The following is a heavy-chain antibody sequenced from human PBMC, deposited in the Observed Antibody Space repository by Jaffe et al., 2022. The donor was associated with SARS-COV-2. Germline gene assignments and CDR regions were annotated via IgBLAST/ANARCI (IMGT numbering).Heavy chain of an antibody. D-gene: IGHD2-21*02. J-gene: IGHJ4*02. CDR3: ARGQGWVTAPTFDY. CDR1: GYSISSGYY. CDR2: LYHSGTT. V-gene: IGHV4-38-2*02. Sequence: QVQLQESGPGLVKPSETLSLTCTVSGYSISSGYYWGWIRQPPGKGLEWIGSLYHSGTTYYNPSLKSRVSISVHTSKNQFSLKLSSVTAADTAVFFCARGQGWVTAPTFDYWGQGALVTVSS.